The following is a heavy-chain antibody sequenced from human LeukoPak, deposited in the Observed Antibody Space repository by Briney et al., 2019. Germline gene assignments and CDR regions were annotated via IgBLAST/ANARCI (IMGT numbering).Heavy chain of an antibody. Sequence: PGGSLRLSCAASGFTFSSHSMNWVRQAPGKGLEWVSYIDSGSGNIYYRDSVKGRFTISRDNAQNSLYLQMYSLRDEDTAVYYCAREDDDWGPNTLDVWGQGTVVTVSS. J-gene: IGHJ3*01. V-gene: IGHV3-48*02. CDR3: AREDDDWGPNTLDV. D-gene: IGHD7-27*01. CDR1: GFTFSSHS. CDR2: IDSGSGNI.